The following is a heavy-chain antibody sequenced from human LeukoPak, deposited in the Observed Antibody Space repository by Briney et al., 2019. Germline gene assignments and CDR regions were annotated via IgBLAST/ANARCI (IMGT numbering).Heavy chain of an antibody. Sequence: GGSLRLSCAASGLSFSDSAVHWVRQASGKGLEWVGRIRSKTNNNANNATAYAASVKGRFTISRDDSQNTAYLQMNSLRTEDTAVYYCSGIVVVDGGLDVWGQGTTVTISS. CDR2: IRSKTNNNANNAT. CDR3: SGIVVVDGGLDV. D-gene: IGHD2-15*01. V-gene: IGHV3-73*01. CDR1: GLSFSDSA. J-gene: IGHJ6*02.